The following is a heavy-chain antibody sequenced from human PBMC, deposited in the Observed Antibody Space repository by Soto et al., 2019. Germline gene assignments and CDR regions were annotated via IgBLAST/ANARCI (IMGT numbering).Heavy chain of an antibody. CDR3: ARDISSARPYSGYDFYYYYYYMDV. V-gene: IGHV6-1*01. J-gene: IGHJ6*03. CDR1: GDSVSSNSAA. CDR2: TYYRSKWYN. Sequence: SQTLSLTCAISGDSVSSNSAAWNWIRQSPSRGLEWLGRTYYRSKWYNDYAVSVKSRITINPDTSKNQFSLQLNSVTPEDTAVYYCARDISSARPYSGYDFYYYYYYMDVWGKGTTVTVSS. D-gene: IGHD5-12*01.